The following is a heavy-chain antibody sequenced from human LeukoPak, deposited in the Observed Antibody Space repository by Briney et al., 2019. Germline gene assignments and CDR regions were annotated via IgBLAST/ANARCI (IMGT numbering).Heavy chain of an antibody. CDR3: ARDTSVGAAYFDV. V-gene: IGHV3-30*02. CDR2: IRYDGSDK. Sequence: GGSLRLSCAASRFRFASYGMHWVRQAPGRGLEWVAYIRYDGSDKYYADSVKGRFTISRDNSKNTLSLQMTTLRPDDTAIYYCARDTSVGAAYFDVWGQGALVAVSS. CDR1: RFRFASYG. D-gene: IGHD2-15*01. J-gene: IGHJ4*02.